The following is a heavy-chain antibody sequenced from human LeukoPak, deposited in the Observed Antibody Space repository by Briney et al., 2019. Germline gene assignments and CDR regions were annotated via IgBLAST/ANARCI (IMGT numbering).Heavy chain of an antibody. Sequence: ASVKVSCKASGYTFTGYYMHWVRQAPGQGLEWMGWINPNSGGTNYAQKFQGRVTMTRGTSISTAYMELRSLRSDDTAVYYCARDGHRRCHYDCSGREDAFDIWGQGTMVTVSS. CDR1: GYTFTGYY. CDR3: ARDGHRRCHYDCSGREDAFDI. D-gene: IGHD3-22*01. CDR2: INPNSGGT. V-gene: IGHV1-2*02. J-gene: IGHJ3*02.